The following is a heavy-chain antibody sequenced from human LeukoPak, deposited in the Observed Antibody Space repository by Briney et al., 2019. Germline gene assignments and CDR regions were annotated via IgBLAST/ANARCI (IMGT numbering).Heavy chain of an antibody. CDR3: ARDHLGTPYYYYHGMDV. J-gene: IGHJ6*02. CDR2: IKQDGSEK. V-gene: IGHV3-7*01. CDR1: GFTFSSYW. Sequence: GGSLRLSSAASGFTFSSYWMSWVRQAPGKGLEWVANIKQDGSEKYYVDSVKGRFTISRDNAKNSLYLQMNSLRAEDTAVYYCARDHLGTPYYYYHGMDVWGQGTTVTVSS.